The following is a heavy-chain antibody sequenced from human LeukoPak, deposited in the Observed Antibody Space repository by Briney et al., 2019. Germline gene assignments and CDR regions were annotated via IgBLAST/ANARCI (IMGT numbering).Heavy chain of an antibody. CDR3: ARDGVAY. CDR1: GFTFSSYW. D-gene: IGHD2-15*01. Sequence: GGSLRLSCAASGFTFSSYWMTWDRQPPGKGLEWVATIEEDGDKRYYVDSVKGRFTISRDNAKNSLYLQMNSLRAEDTAVYYCARDGVAYWGQGTLVIVSS. J-gene: IGHJ4*02. V-gene: IGHV3-7*03. CDR2: IEEDGDKR.